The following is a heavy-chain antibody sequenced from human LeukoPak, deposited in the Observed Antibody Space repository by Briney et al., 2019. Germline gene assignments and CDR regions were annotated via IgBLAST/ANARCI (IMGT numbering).Heavy chain of an antibody. CDR3: AKVANYYGSGSYRYCYYYMDV. V-gene: IGHV3-30*02. D-gene: IGHD3-10*01. CDR2: IRYDGSNK. Sequence: GGSLRLSCAASGFTFSSYGMHWVRQAPGKGLEGVAFIRYDGSNKYYADSVKGRFTISRDNSKNTLYLQMNSLRAEDTAVYYCAKVANYYGSGSYRYCYYYMDVWGKGTTVTVSS. J-gene: IGHJ6*03. CDR1: GFTFSSYG.